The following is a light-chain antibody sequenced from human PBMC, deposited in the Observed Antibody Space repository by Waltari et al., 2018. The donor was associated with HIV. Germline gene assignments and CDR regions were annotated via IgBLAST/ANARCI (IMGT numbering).Light chain of an antibody. J-gene: IGLJ2*01. Sequence: QSVLTQPPSASGTPGQRVTISCSGSTSNIRSNYVYWYQQLPGTAPKLLIYMNNRRPSGVPDRFSGSQSGTSASLAISGLRSEDEADYYCASWDDSLSGVVFGGGTKLTVL. CDR3: ASWDDSLSGVV. CDR1: TSNIRSNY. V-gene: IGLV1-47*01. CDR2: MNN.